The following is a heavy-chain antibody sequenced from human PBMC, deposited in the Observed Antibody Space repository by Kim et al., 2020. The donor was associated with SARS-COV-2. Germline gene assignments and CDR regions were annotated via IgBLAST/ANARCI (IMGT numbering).Heavy chain of an antibody. CDR2: IIPILGIA. CDR1: GGTFSSYA. V-gene: IGHV1-69*04. Sequence: SVKVSCKASGGTFSSYAISWVRQAPGQGLEWMGRIIPILGIANYAQKFQGRVTITADKSTSTAYMELSSLRSEDTAVYYCARDADYTDNWFDPWGQGTLVTVSS. CDR3: ARDADYTDNWFDP. J-gene: IGHJ5*02. D-gene: IGHD4-4*01.